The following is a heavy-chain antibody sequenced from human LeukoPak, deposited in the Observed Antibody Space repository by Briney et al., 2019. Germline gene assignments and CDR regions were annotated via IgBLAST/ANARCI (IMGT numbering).Heavy chain of an antibody. V-gene: IGHV3-11*04. D-gene: IGHD1-26*01. CDR2: ISSSSSTI. CDR1: GFSFSDYY. Sequence: GGSLRLSCAASGFSFSDYYMSWIRQAPGKGLEYVSYISSSSSTIYYGDSVKGRFTISRDNAKNSLYLQMNSLRDEDTAVYYCAKGATPFDFWGQGTLVTVSS. CDR3: AKGATPFDF. J-gene: IGHJ4*02.